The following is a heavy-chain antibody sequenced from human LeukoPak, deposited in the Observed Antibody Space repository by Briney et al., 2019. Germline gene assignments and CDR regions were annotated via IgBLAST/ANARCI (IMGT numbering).Heavy chain of an antibody. D-gene: IGHD3-22*01. CDR2: IIPIFGTA. J-gene: IGHJ6*02. CDR3: ARDRGYDSSGYRYGMDV. V-gene: IGHV1-69*05. CDR1: GGTFSSYA. Sequence: GASVKVSCKASGGTFSSYAISWVRQAPGQGLEWMGGIIPIFGTANYAQKFQGRVTITTDESTSTAYMELSSLRSEDTAVYYCARDRGYDSSGYRYGMDVWGQGTTVTVSS.